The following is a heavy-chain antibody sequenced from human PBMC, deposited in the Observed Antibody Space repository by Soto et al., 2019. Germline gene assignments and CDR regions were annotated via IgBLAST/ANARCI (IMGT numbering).Heavy chain of an antibody. CDR3: AKEYSGSYYPPYYYYGMDV. CDR1: GFTFSSYG. Sequence: GGSLRLSCAASGFTFSSYGMHWVRQAPGKGLEWVAVISYDGSSKYYADSVKGRFTISRDNSKNTLYLQMNSLRAEDTAVYYCAKEYSGSYYPPYYYYGMDVWGQGTTVTVSS. D-gene: IGHD1-26*01. V-gene: IGHV3-30*18. CDR2: ISYDGSSK. J-gene: IGHJ6*02.